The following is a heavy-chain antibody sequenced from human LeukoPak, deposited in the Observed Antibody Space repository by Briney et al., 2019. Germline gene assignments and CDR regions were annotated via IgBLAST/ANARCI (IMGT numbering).Heavy chain of an antibody. CDR3: ARERGDSSSWYSMDWYGVYSYYFDY. Sequence: ASVKVSCKASGYTFTGYYMHWVRQAPGQGLEWMGWINPNSGGTNYAQRFQGRVTMTRDTSISTAYMELSRLRSDDTAVYYCARERGDSSSWYSMDWYGVYSYYFDYWGQGTLVTVSS. CDR2: INPNSGGT. D-gene: IGHD6-13*01. V-gene: IGHV1-2*02. CDR1: GYTFTGYY. J-gene: IGHJ4*02.